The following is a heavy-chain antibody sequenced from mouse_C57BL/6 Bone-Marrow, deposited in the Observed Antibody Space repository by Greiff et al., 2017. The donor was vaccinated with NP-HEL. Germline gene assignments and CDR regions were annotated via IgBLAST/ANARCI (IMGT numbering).Heavy chain of an antibody. V-gene: IGHV5-15*01. CDR1: GFTFSDYG. D-gene: IGHD1-1*01. J-gene: IGHJ1*03. Sequence: EVKLVESGGGLVQPGGSLKLSCAASGFTFSDYGMAWVRQAPRKGPEWVEFISNLAYSIYYADTVTGRFTISRENAKNTLYLEMSSLRSEDTAMYYCARRHYYGSSYGYFDVWGTGTTVTVSS. CDR2: ISNLAYSI. CDR3: ARRHYYGSSYGYFDV.